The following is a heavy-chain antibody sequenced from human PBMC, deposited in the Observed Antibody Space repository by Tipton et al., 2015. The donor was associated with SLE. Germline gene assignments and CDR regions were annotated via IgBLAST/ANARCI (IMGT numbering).Heavy chain of an antibody. Sequence: QLVQSGAEVKKPGASVKVSCKASGYTFTSYGISWVRQAPGQGLEWMGWINAYNGNTNYAQKVQGRATMTTDTSTSTAYMELRSLRSDDTAGYYCAREASHYYDSSGYRTEFDYWGQGTLVTVSS. D-gene: IGHD3-22*01. J-gene: IGHJ4*02. CDR3: AREASHYYDSSGYRTEFDY. V-gene: IGHV1-18*04. CDR1: GYTFTSYG. CDR2: INAYNGNT.